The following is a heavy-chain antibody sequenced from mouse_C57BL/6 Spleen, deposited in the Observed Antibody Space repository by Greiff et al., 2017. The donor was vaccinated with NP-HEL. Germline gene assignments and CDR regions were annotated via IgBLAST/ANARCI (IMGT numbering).Heavy chain of an antibody. CDR2: IDPSDSYT. CDR1: GYTFTSYW. CDR3: ARTAQALYYAMDY. D-gene: IGHD3-2*02. J-gene: IGHJ4*01. Sequence: QVQLQQPGAELVMPGASVKLSCKASGYTFTSYWMHWVKQRPGQGLEWIGEIDPSDSYTNYNQKFKGKSTLTVDKSSSTAYMQLNSLTSEDSAVYYCARTAQALYYAMDYWGQGTSVTVSS. V-gene: IGHV1-69*01.